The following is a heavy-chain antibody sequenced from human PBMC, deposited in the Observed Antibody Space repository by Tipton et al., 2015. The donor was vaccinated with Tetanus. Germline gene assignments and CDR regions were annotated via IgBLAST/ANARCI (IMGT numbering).Heavy chain of an antibody. V-gene: IGHV3-23*01. J-gene: IGHJ3*02. D-gene: IGHD5-24*01. Sequence: SLRLSCAASGFTFSGYAMSWVRQAPGKGLEWVSAISGSGGSTYYADSVKGRFTISRDNSKNTLYLQMNSLRAEDTAVYYCAKKGGVEMATIKEFAFDIWGQGTMVTVSS. CDR1: GFTFSGYA. CDR2: ISGSGGST. CDR3: AKKGGVEMATIKEFAFDI.